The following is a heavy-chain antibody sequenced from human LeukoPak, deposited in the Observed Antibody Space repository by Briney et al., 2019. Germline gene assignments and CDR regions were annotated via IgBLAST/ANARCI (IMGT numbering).Heavy chain of an antibody. D-gene: IGHD2-21*01. J-gene: IGHJ4*02. CDR2: IGTSGANT. CDR1: GFTFNNYG. Sequence: GGSLRLSCAASGFTFNNYGMGWVRQTPGKGLEWVATIGTSGANTYHADSVRGRFTISRDNSKSTLYLQMNSLRAEDTAVYHCAKKSGDHFHFDFWGQGTLVTVSS. V-gene: IGHV3-23*01. CDR3: AKKSGDHFHFDF.